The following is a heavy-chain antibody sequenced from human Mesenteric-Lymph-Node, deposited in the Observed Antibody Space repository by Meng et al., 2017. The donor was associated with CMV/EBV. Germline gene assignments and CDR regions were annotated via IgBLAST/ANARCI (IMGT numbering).Heavy chain of an antibody. Sequence: GESLKISCSASGFTFRNYCMHWVRQAPGKGLEWVSGISHDGRSTFYIDSVKGRFTISRDNFKNTLHLKMNSLRVEDTALYYCARDRGYCSGDSCPTPYYYGMDVWGQGTTVTVSS. V-gene: IGHV3-23*01. CDR1: GFTFRNYC. D-gene: IGHD2-15*01. CDR3: ARDRGYCSGDSCPTPYYYGMDV. CDR2: ISHDGRST. J-gene: IGHJ6*02.